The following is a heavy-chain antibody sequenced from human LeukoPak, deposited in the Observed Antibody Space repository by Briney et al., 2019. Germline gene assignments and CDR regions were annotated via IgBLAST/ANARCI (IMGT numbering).Heavy chain of an antibody. CDR2: ISSRGSTI. V-gene: IGHV3-48*03. Sequence: GGSLRLSCAASGFTFSSYEMNRVRQAPGKGLEWVSYISSRGSTIYYADSVKGRFTISRDNAKNSLYLQMNSLRAEETAVYYCARGWQSLDYWGQGTLVTVSS. D-gene: IGHD5-24*01. CDR1: GFTFSSYE. CDR3: ARGWQSLDY. J-gene: IGHJ4*02.